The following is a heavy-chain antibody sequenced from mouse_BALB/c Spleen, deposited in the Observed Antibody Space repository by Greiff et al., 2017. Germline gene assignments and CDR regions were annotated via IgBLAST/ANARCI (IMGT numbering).Heavy chain of an antibody. J-gene: IGHJ2*01. Sequence: QVQLQQSGAELAKPGASVKMSCKASGYTFTSYWMHWVKQRPGQGLEWIGYINPSTGYTEYNQKFKDKATLTADKSSSTAYMQLSSLTSEDSAVYYCARTGTQSFYFDYWGQGTTLTVSS. V-gene: IGHV1-7*01. D-gene: IGHD4-1*01. CDR3: ARTGTQSFYFDY. CDR2: INPSTGYT. CDR1: GYTFTSYW.